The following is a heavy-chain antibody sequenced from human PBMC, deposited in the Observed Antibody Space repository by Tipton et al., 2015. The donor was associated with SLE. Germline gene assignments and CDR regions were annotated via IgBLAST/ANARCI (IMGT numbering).Heavy chain of an antibody. CDR1: DGSISSSNYY. Sequence: TLSLTCTVSDGSISSSNYYWGWIRQPPGKGLEWIGSIFYTGSTHYNPSLKSRVSFSIDTSKNQFSLKLNSVTAADTAVYYCARRHYSGPFDNWGQGTLVTVST. D-gene: IGHD5-12*01. V-gene: IGHV4-39*07. J-gene: IGHJ4*02. CDR2: IFYTGST. CDR3: ARRHYSGPFDN.